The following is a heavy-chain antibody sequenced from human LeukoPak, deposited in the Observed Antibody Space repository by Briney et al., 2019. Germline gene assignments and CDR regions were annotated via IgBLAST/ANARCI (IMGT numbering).Heavy chain of an antibody. CDR3: AKEEYSSGSADY. CDR2: ISYDGSNK. D-gene: IGHD6-19*01. J-gene: IGHJ4*02. CDR1: GFTFSSYG. Sequence: GGSLRLSCAASGFTFSSYGMHWVRQAPGKGLEWVAVISYDGSNKYYADSVKGRFTISRDNSKNTLYLQMNSLRAEDTAVYYCAKEEYSSGSADYWGQGTLVTASS. V-gene: IGHV3-30*18.